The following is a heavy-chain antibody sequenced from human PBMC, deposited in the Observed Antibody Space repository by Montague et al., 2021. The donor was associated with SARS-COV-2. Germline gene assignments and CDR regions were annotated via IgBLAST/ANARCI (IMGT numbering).Heavy chain of an antibody. CDR2: ITSTSRYI. D-gene: IGHD1-1*01. J-gene: IGHJ4*02. CDR3: AGGILRSPVGLDY. Sequence: SLRLSCAASEFPFSDYNMNLFRHAPGKGLEWVSSITSTSRYIYYADSVRGRFTISRANGKKLLYLQMNSLRAEDTAIYYCAGGILRSPVGLDYWGQGTLVTVSA. CDR1: EFPFSDYN. V-gene: IGHV3-21*01.